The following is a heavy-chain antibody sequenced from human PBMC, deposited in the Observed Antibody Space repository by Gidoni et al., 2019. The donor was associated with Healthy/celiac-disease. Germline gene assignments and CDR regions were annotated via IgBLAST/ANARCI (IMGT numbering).Heavy chain of an antibody. V-gene: IGHV1-69*02. CDR3: ATSYCGGDCYSGSDSYYYYYGMDV. CDR2: IIPILGIA. Sequence: QVQLVQSGAEVKKPGSSVKVSCKASGGTFSSCTISWVRQAPGQGLEWMGRIIPILGIANYAQKFQGRVKITADKSTSTAYMELSSLRSEDTAVYYCATSYCGGDCYSGSDSYYYYYGMDVWGQGTTVTVSS. D-gene: IGHD2-21*02. CDR1: GGTFSSCT. J-gene: IGHJ6*02.